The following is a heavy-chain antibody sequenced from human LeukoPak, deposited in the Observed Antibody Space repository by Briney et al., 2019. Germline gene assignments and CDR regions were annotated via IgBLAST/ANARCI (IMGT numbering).Heavy chain of an antibody. V-gene: IGHV3-15*01. CDR1: GFTFSNAW. CDR2: IKSKTDGGTT. CDR3: AKARGFCSGGSCYNPFDP. Sequence: GGSLRLSCAASGFTFSNAWMSWVRQAPGKGLEWVGRIKSKTDGGTTDYAAPVKGRFTISRDDSKNTLYLQMNSLRAEDTAVYYCAKARGFCSGGSCYNPFDPWGQGTLVTVSS. D-gene: IGHD2-15*01. J-gene: IGHJ5*02.